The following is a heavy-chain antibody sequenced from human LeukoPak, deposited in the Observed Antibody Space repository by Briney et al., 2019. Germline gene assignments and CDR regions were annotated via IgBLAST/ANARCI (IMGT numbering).Heavy chain of an antibody. Sequence: SETLSLTCTVSGGSISSGGYYWGWIRQPPGKGLEWIGSIYYSGSTYYNPSLKSRVTIFVDTSKNQFSLKLSSVTAADTAVYYCARSGGELRFLEWFHPYYGMDVWGQGTTVTVSS. J-gene: IGHJ6*02. V-gene: IGHV4-39*01. CDR1: GGSISSGGYY. D-gene: IGHD3-3*01. CDR2: IYYSGST. CDR3: ARSGGELRFLEWFHPYYGMDV.